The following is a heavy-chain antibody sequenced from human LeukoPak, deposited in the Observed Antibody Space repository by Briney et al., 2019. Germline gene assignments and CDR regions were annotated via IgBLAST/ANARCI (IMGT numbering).Heavy chain of an antibody. V-gene: IGHV5-51*01. Sequence: GESLKISCKGSGYSFTSYWIGWVRQMPGKGLEWMGIIYPGDSDTRYSPSFQGQVTISADKSTGTAYLQWSSLKASDTAMYYCARRYCSGGSCYSGFDYWGQGTLVTVSS. CDR1: GYSFTSYW. CDR3: ARRYCSGGSCYSGFDY. CDR2: IYPGDSDT. D-gene: IGHD2-15*01. J-gene: IGHJ4*02.